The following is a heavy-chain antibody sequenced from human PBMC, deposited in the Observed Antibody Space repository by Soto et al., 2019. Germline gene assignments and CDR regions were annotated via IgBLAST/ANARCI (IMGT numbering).Heavy chain of an antibody. J-gene: IGHJ6*02. CDR2: INPSGGST. Sequence: ASLKVSCKASGYTFTSYYMHWVRQAPGQGLEWMGIINPSGGSTSYAQKFQGRVTMTRETYMSTVYMELSSLRSEDTAVYYCARRFIGYPGGMDVSGQGTTVTVSS. CDR1: GYTFTSYY. D-gene: IGHD1-1*01. V-gene: IGHV1-46*01. CDR3: ARRFIGYPGGMDV.